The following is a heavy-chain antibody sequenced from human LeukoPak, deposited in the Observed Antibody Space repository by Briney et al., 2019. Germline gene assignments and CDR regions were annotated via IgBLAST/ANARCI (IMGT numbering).Heavy chain of an antibody. Sequence: ASVKVSCKASGYTFTGYYMHWVRQAPGQGLEWMGWINPNSGGTNYAQKFQGRVTMTRDTSISTAYMELSRLRSDDTAVYYCAILYYYGSGSYYTLDYWGQGTLVTVSS. CDR2: INPNSGGT. CDR3: AILYYYGSGSYYTLDY. V-gene: IGHV1-2*02. J-gene: IGHJ4*02. CDR1: GYTFTGYY. D-gene: IGHD3-10*01.